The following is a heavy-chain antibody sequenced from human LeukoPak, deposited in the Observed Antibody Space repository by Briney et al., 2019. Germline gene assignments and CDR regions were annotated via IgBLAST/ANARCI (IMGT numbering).Heavy chain of an antibody. CDR1: GSTFTSYF. CDR2: INPTGGST. J-gene: IGHJ3*02. CDR3: SRGRVTAADCFDI. Sequence: ASVKVSCKASGSTFTSYFIHWVRQAPGEGLEWMGIINPTGGSTRYAQKFQGRVTMTRDTSTSTVYMELSSLRSEDTAVYYCSRGRVTAADCFDIWGQGTTVIVSS. V-gene: IGHV1-46*01. D-gene: IGHD2-21*02.